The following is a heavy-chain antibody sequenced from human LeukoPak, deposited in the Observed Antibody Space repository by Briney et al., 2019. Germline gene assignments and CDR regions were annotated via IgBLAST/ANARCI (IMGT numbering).Heavy chain of an antibody. J-gene: IGHJ4*02. CDR3: AKGPQLYSGYHPDY. D-gene: IGHD5-12*01. V-gene: IGHV3-23*01. CDR1: GFTFSSAA. Sequence: PGGSLRLSCAASGFTFSSAAMTWVRQAPGKGLEWVSPITGSDDATYYADSVKGRFTISRDFSRNTVGLQMNSLRAEDTAIYYCAKGPQLYSGYHPDYWGQGTLVTVSS. CDR2: ITGSDDAT.